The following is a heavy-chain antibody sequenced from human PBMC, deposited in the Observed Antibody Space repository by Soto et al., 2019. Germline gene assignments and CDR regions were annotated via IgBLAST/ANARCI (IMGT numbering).Heavy chain of an antibody. D-gene: IGHD1-20*01. V-gene: IGHV3-30*18. J-gene: IGHJ3*02. CDR3: AKDRMAYNSVWDPFDI. Sequence: QVQLVESGGGVVQPGRSLRLSCAASGFSFSSHGMHWVRQAPGKGLEWVAVISYDGSSKYYADSVKGRFTISRDNSKNTLFLQMNSLRAEDTAVYYCAKDRMAYNSVWDPFDIWGQGTMVTVSS. CDR1: GFSFSSHG. CDR2: ISYDGSSK.